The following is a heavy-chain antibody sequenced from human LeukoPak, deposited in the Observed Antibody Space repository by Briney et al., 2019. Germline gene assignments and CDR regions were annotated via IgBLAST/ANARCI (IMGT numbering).Heavy chain of an antibody. CDR1: GFTFSSYS. V-gene: IGHV3-21*01. Sequence: PGGSLRLSRAASGFTFSSYSMNWVRQAPGKGLEWVSSIGSSSSYIYYADSVKGRFTISRDNAKNSLYLQMNSLRAEDTAVYYCASLDIVVVPAAPPQKFDPWGQGTLVTVSS. J-gene: IGHJ5*02. D-gene: IGHD2-2*03. CDR2: IGSSSSYI. CDR3: ASLDIVVVPAAPPQKFDP.